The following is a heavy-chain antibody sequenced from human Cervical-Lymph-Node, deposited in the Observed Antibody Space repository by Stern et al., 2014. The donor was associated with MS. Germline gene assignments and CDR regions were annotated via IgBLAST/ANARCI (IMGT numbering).Heavy chain of an antibody. Sequence: EVQLVESGGGLVKPGGSLRLSCAASGFTFSSYSMNWVLQAPGKGLEWVSSISSSSSYIYYADSVKGRFTISRDNAKNSLYLQMNSLRAEDTAVYYCASATQWLVPGGYWGQGTLVTVSS. J-gene: IGHJ4*02. CDR3: ASATQWLVPGGY. D-gene: IGHD6-19*01. CDR1: GFTFSSYS. V-gene: IGHV3-21*01. CDR2: ISSSSSYI.